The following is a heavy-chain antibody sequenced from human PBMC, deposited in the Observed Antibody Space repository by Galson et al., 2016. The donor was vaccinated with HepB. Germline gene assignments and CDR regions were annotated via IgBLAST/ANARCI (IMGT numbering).Heavy chain of an antibody. D-gene: IGHD2-15*01. CDR3: ARDQAPLPGDY. Sequence: QSGAEVKKPGASVKVSCKASGYTFTSRGISWVRQAPGQGLEWMGWISAYDGHTNYGQKLQDRLTMTTDTSTSTAYMELRSPRSDDTAVYYCARDQAPLPGDYWGQGTLVTVSS. CDR1: GYTFTSRG. CDR2: ISAYDGHT. J-gene: IGHJ4*02. V-gene: IGHV1-18*01.